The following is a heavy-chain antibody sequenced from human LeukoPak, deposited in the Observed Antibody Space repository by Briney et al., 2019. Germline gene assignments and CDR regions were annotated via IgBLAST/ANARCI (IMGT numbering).Heavy chain of an antibody. Sequence: SETLSLTCTVSGGSISSSYCSWIRQPPGKGLEWIGYIYHSESTNYNPSLKSRVTISVDTSKNQFSLKLSSVTAADTAVYYCARVSPGGWFDPWGQGTLVTVSS. D-gene: IGHD2-8*02. CDR1: GGSISSSY. CDR2: IYHSEST. CDR3: ARVSPGGWFDP. V-gene: IGHV4-59*12. J-gene: IGHJ5*02.